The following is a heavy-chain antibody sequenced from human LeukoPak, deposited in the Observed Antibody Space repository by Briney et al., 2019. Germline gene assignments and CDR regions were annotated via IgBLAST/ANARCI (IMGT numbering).Heavy chain of an antibody. D-gene: IGHD3-10*01. V-gene: IGHV4-4*07. Sequence: SETLSLTCTVSGGSISSYYWSWIRQPAGKGLEWIGRIYTSGSTNYNPSLKSRVTISVDTSKNQFSLKLSSVTAADTAVYYCARRGSGSYYKPTYYYYYMDVWGKGTTVTISS. CDR3: ARRGSGSYYKPTYYYYYMDV. CDR1: GGSISSYY. J-gene: IGHJ6*03. CDR2: IYTSGST.